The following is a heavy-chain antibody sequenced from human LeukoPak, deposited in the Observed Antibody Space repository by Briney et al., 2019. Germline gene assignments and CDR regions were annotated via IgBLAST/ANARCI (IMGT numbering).Heavy chain of an antibody. CDR1: GFTFSSYW. Sequence: GGSLRLSCAASGFTFSSYWVSWVRQAPGKGLEWVASIKQDGSEKYYVDSVKGRFTISRDNAKNSLYLQMNSLRAEDTAVYYCARSPRYNWNDVSAFDIWGQGTMVTVSS. J-gene: IGHJ3*02. CDR3: ARSPRYNWNDVSAFDI. CDR2: IKQDGSEK. D-gene: IGHD1-1*01. V-gene: IGHV3-7*01.